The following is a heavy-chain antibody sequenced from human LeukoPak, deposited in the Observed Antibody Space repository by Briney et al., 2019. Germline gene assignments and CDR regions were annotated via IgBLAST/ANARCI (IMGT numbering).Heavy chain of an antibody. CDR3: ARDRSSGWYLGY. D-gene: IGHD6-19*01. V-gene: IGHV4-34*01. CDR1: GGSFSGYY. CDR2: INHSGST. J-gene: IGHJ4*02. Sequence: SETLSLTCAVYGGSFSGYYWSWIRQPPGKGLEWIGEINHSGSTNYNPSLKSRVTISVDTSKNQFSLKLSSVTAADTAVYYCARDRSSGWYLGYWGQGTLVTVSS.